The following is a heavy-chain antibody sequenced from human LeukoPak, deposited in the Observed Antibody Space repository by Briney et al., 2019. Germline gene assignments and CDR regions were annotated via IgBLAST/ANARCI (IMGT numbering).Heavy chain of an antibody. Sequence: SETLSLTCTVSGGSISSYYWSWIRQPPGKGLEWIGYIYYSGSTNYNPSLKSRVTISVDTSKNQFSLKLSSVTAADTAVYYCASGTAGLNYYYYYMDVWGKGTTVTVSS. J-gene: IGHJ6*03. D-gene: IGHD1-1*01. CDR3: ASGTAGLNYYYYYMDV. V-gene: IGHV4-59*08. CDR1: GGSISSYY. CDR2: IYYSGST.